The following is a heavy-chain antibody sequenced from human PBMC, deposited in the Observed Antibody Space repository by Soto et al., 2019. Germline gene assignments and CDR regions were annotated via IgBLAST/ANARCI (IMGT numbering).Heavy chain of an antibody. CDR2: ISGSGFKK. D-gene: IGHD1-26*01. CDR1: GFIFEKFG. Sequence: GGSLRLSCAASGFIFEKFGMSWVRQAPGKWLEWISSISGSGFKKYYADSVKGRFTISRDNSKSTVYLELNNLSAEDTAVYHCAKNQGVELVPLATVDWFDPWGQGSVVTVSS. V-gene: IGHV3-23*01. J-gene: IGHJ5*02. CDR3: AKNQGVELVPLATVDWFDP.